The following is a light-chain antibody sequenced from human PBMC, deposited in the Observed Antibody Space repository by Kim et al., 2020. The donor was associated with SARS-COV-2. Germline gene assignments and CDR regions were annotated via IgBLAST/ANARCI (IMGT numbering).Light chain of an antibody. Sequence: EIVLTQSPGTLSLSPGERATLSCRASQSVSSSYLAWYQQKPGQAPRLLIYGASSRSTGIPDRFSGSGSGTDFTLTISRLEPEDFAVYYCQQYDSSPTFGGGTKLEI. CDR1: QSVSSSY. CDR3: QQYDSSPT. CDR2: GAS. J-gene: IGKJ4*01. V-gene: IGKV3-20*01.